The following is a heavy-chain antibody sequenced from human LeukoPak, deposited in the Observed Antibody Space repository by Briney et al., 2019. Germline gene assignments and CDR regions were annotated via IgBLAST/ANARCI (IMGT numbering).Heavy chain of an antibody. J-gene: IGHJ4*02. Sequence: GGSLRLSCAASGFTFSSNYMSWVRQAPGKGLEWGSVIYSGGSTYYSDSVKGRFTISRDNSKNTLYLQMNSLRAEDTAVYYCAILAARARGRDYWGQGTLVTVSS. CDR2: IYSGGST. V-gene: IGHV3-53*01. CDR3: AILAARARGRDY. D-gene: IGHD6-6*01. CDR1: GFTFSSNY.